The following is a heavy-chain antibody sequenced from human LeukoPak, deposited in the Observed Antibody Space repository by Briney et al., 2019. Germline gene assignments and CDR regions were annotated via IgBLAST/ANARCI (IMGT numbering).Heavy chain of an antibody. Sequence: PGGSLRLSCTASEFTFSNYGMHWVRQAPGKGLEWVAFIRHDGSNKYYADSVKGRFTTSRDNSKNTLYLQMNTLRPEDTAMYYCAKSHIIAGYVGDYWGQGTLVTVSS. V-gene: IGHV3-30*02. CDR2: IRHDGSNK. CDR3: AKSHIIAGYVGDY. J-gene: IGHJ4*02. CDR1: EFTFSNYG. D-gene: IGHD6-13*01.